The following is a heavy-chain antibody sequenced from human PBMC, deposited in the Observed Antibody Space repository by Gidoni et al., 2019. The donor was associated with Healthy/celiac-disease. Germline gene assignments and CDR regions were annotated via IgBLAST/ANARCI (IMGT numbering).Heavy chain of an antibody. D-gene: IGHD4-17*01. CDR2: IYPGDSDT. V-gene: IGHV5-51*01. CDR3: ARLGGRTVTFVNWFDP. Sequence: EVQLVQSGAEGKKPGESLQISCKGSGYSFTSYWICWVRQRPGKGLDWLGTIYPGDSDTRYSPSFQGQGTISADKSISTAYLQWSSLKASDTARYYCARLGGRTVTFVNWFDPWGQGTLVTVSS. J-gene: IGHJ5*02. CDR1: GYSFTSYW.